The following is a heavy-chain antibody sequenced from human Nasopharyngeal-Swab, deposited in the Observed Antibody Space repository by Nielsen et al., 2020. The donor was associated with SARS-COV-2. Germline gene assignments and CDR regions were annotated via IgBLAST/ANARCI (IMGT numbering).Heavy chain of an antibody. V-gene: IGHV4-34*01. CDR3: ARAGRVGDAYTGLDV. J-gene: IGHJ6*02. CDR1: GGSFNGFY. D-gene: IGHD5-24*01. Sequence: ETLSLTCSVSGGSFNGFYWNWIRQAPGKGLEGIGEIKHNARTNYNPSLKSRIAMLVDTSNNQVSLKVSSVSAGDTAVYYCARAGRVGDAYTGLDVWGQVTTVTVSS. CDR2: IKHNART.